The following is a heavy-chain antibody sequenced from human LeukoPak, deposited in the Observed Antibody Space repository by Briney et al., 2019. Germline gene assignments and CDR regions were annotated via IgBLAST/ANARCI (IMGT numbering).Heavy chain of an antibody. V-gene: IGHV3-11*06. J-gene: IGHJ3*02. CDR2: ISSTSIYT. CDR3: ARAPMSYDSSGFGGAFDI. Sequence: GGSLRLSCAASGFTFSDYYMSWIRQAPGKGLEWVSDISSTSIYTNYADSVKGRFTISRDNAKNSLYLQMNSLRAEDTAMYYCARAPMSYDSSGFGGAFDIWGQGTMVTVSS. D-gene: IGHD3-22*01. CDR1: GFTFSDYY.